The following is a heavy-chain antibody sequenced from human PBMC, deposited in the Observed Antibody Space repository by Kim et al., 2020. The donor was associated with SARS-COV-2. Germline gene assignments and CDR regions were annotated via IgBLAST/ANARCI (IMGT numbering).Heavy chain of an antibody. J-gene: IGHJ4*02. V-gene: IGHV4-61*02. CDR3: ARAAGYYYVPYFDY. Sequence: HPSLKSRVTLSVDTSKNQCSLKLSSVTAADTAVYYCARAAGYYYVPYFDYWGQGTLVTVSS. D-gene: IGHD3-22*01.